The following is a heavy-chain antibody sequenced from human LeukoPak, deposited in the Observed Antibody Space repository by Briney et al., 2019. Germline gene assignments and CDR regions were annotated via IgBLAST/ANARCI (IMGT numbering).Heavy chain of an antibody. Sequence: GASVKVSCKASGYTFTGYYMHWVRQAPGQGLEWMGWINPNSGGTNYAQKFQGRVTMTRDTSISTAYMELSRLRSDDTAVYYCASGEYGSGSYYYTSNWFDPWGQGTLVTVSS. CDR1: GYTFTGYY. D-gene: IGHD3-10*01. CDR3: ASGEYGSGSYYYTSNWFDP. CDR2: INPNSGGT. V-gene: IGHV1-2*02. J-gene: IGHJ5*02.